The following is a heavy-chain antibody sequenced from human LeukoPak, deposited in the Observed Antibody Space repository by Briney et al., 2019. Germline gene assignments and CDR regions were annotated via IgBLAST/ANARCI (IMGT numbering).Heavy chain of an antibody. Sequence: GQSLRLSCVASGFTFGSYAMSWVRQSPGMGLEWVSLIYGGGSTYYADSVKGRFTISRDNSKNTLYLQMNSLRAEDTAVYYCASSRGSQNAFDIWGQGTMVTVSS. J-gene: IGHJ3*02. CDR2: IYGGGST. D-gene: IGHD3-16*01. CDR1: GFTFGSYA. V-gene: IGHV3-53*01. CDR3: ASSRGSQNAFDI.